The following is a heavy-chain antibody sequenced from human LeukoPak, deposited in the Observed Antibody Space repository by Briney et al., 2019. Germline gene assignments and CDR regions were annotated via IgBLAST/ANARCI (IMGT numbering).Heavy chain of an antibody. CDR2: INHSGST. CDR3: ASTQLRGVMNYTLFDY. Sequence: PSETLSLTCAVYGGSFSGYYWSWIRQPPGRGLEWIGEINHSGSTNYNPSLKSRVTISVDTSENQFSLKLSSVTAADTAVYYCASTQLRGVMNYTLFDYWGQGTLATVSS. D-gene: IGHD3-3*01. J-gene: IGHJ4*02. CDR1: GGSFSGYY. V-gene: IGHV4-34*01.